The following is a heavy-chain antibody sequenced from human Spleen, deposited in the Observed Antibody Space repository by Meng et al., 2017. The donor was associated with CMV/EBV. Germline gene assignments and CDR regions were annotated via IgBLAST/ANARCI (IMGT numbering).Heavy chain of an antibody. CDR1: GYTFAGYY. V-gene: IGHV1-2*02. J-gene: IGHJ4*02. CDR3: ARVGSGPGGIDY. D-gene: IGHD3-10*01. CDR2: IFPHTGAT. Sequence: ASVKVSCQASGYTFAGYYIHWLRQAPGQSLEWMGWIFPHTGATGYAEHFQGRVTMTRDTSVSTAYMEVSRVRFDDTAVYYCARVGSGPGGIDYWGQGTLVSFSS.